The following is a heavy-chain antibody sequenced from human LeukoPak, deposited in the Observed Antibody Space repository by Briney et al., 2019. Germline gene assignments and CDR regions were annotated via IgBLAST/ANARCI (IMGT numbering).Heavy chain of an antibody. CDR3: ARQVGGYSGYHDY. V-gene: IGHV4-59*08. CDR1: GGSINSYY. CDR2: IYYSGST. D-gene: IGHD5-12*01. J-gene: IGHJ4*02. Sequence: SETLSLTCTVSGGSINSYYWSWIRQPPGKGLEYIGYIYYSGSTNYNPSLKSRVTISVDTSKNQFSLKLSSVTAADTAVYYCARQVGGYSGYHDYWGQGTLVTVSS.